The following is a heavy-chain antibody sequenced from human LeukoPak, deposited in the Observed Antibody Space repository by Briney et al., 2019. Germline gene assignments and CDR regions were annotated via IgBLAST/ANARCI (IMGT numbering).Heavy chain of an antibody. J-gene: IGHJ5*02. V-gene: IGHV1-2*02. D-gene: IGHD6-19*01. CDR3: AREKRVAGSRGGFDP. Sequence: ASVKVSCKASGYTFTGYYMHWVRQAPGQGLEWMGWINPDSGGTNHAQKFQGRVTMTRDTSISTAYMELSRLRSDDTAVYYCAREKRVAGSRGGFDPWGQGTLVTVSS. CDR1: GYTFTGYY. CDR2: INPDSGGT.